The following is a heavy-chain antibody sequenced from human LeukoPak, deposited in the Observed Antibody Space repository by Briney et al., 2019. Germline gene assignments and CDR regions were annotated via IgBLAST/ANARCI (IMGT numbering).Heavy chain of an antibody. D-gene: IGHD3-10*01. V-gene: IGHV1-46*01. Sequence: GASAKVSCKASGYTFTSYYMHWVRQAPGQGLEWMGIINPSGGSTSYAQKFQGRVTMTRDTSTSTVYMELSSLRSEDTAVYYCARDPSDVLWFGESYFDYWGQGTLVTVSS. CDR3: ARDPSDVLWFGESYFDY. J-gene: IGHJ4*02. CDR1: GYTFTSYY. CDR2: INPSGGST.